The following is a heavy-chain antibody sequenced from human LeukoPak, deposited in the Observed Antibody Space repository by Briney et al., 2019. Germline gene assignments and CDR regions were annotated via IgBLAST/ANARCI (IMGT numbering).Heavy chain of an antibody. V-gene: IGHV4-59*01. CDR1: GGSISSYY. J-gene: IGHJ4*02. CDR3: ARIGGNTAMAPDY. D-gene: IGHD5-18*01. Sequence: SETLSLTCTVSGGSISSYYWSWIRQPPGKGLEWIGYIYYSGSTNYNPSLKSRVTISVDTSKNQFSLKLSSVTAADTAVYYCARIGGNTAMAPDYWGQGTLVIVSS. CDR2: IYYSGST.